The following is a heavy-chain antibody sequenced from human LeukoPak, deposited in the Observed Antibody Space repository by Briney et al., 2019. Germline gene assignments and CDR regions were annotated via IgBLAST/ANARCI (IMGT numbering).Heavy chain of an antibody. J-gene: IGHJ4*02. CDR2: ISYDGTNK. CDR1: GFTFSSYA. D-gene: IGHD3-10*01. V-gene: IGHV3-30-3*01. Sequence: GGSLRLSCAASGFTFSSYAINWVRQAPGKGLEWVAVISYDGTNKNYADSVKGRFTISRDSSKNTVFLEMNSLRGEDTAVYYCARDPEHYGSGSYLDYWGQGSLVTVSS. CDR3: ARDPEHYGSGSYLDY.